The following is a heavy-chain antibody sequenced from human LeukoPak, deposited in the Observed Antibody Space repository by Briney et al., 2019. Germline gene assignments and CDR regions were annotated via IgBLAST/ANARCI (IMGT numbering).Heavy chain of an antibody. CDR2: ISSNGATT. V-gene: IGHV3-64*04. CDR1: GFTFNRFY. Sequence: GGSLRLSCSASGFTFNRFYLHWVRQAPGKGLEFVSHISSNGATTYYADSVKGRFTISRDNSKNTLYLQMNSLRAEDTAVYYCAKETSSGWLIDYWGQGTLVTVSS. D-gene: IGHD6-19*01. CDR3: AKETSSGWLIDY. J-gene: IGHJ4*02.